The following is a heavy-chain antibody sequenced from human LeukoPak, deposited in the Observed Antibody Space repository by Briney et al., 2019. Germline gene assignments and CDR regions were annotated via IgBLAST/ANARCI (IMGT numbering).Heavy chain of an antibody. J-gene: IGHJ4*02. D-gene: IGHD3-10*01. CDR1: GFTFSSYA. CDR2: ISGSGGST. V-gene: IGHV3-23*01. Sequence: GGSLRLSCAASGFTFSSYAMSWVRQAPGKGLEWVSAISGSGGSTYYVDSVKGRFTISRDNSKNTLYLQMNSLRVEDTAVYYCAKDFLGWFGQTTFDYWGQGIRVTVSS. CDR3: AKDFLGWFGQTTFDY.